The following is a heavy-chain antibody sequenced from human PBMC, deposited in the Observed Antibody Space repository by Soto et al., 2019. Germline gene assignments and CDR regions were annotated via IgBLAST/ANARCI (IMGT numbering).Heavy chain of an antibody. CDR3: AKPPIWLSEHVNL. V-gene: IGHV3-23*01. CDR1: GITLSNYA. Sequence: EVQLLESGGGLVQPGGSLSPSCAASGITLSNYAMTWVRQAPGKGLEWVSAFRGGQGATFYADPVRGRFTISSDDSKNTLSLQMNSLRAEDTAVYYCAKPPIWLSEHVNLWRQGTLVTVSS. CDR2: FRGGQGAT. J-gene: IGHJ4*02. D-gene: IGHD6-19*01.